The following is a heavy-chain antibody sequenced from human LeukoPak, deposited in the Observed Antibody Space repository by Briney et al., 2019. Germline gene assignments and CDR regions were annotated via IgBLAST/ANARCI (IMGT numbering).Heavy chain of an antibody. Sequence: SETLSLTCTVSGGSISTYYWSWIRQPPGKGLEWIGYIYHSGSTNYNPSLKSRVTISVDTSKNQFSLKLSSVTAADTAVYYCARGYYNFDYWGQGTLVTVSS. CDR1: GGSISTYY. CDR3: ARGYYNFDY. CDR2: IYHSGST. J-gene: IGHJ4*02. D-gene: IGHD3-22*01. V-gene: IGHV4-59*01.